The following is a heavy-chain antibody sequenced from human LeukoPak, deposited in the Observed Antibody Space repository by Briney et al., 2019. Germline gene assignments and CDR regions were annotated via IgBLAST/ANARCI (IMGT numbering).Heavy chain of an antibody. CDR1: GFTFSSYG. CDR3: ASGYYDSSGYVEAFDI. Sequence: GSLRLSCASSGFTFSSYGMSWVRQAPGKGLEWIGEINHSGSTNYNPSLKSRVTISVDTSKNQFSLKLSSVAAADTAVYYCASGYYDSSGYVEAFDIWGQGTMVTVSS. V-gene: IGHV4-34*01. J-gene: IGHJ3*02. D-gene: IGHD3-22*01. CDR2: INHSGST.